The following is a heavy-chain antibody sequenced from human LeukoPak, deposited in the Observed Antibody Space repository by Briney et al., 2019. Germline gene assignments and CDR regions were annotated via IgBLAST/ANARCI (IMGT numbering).Heavy chain of an antibody. CDR2: IIPIFGTA. CDR1: GGTFSSYA. Sequence: GASVKVSCKASGGTFSSYAISWVRQAPGQGLDWLGGIIPIFGTANYAQKFQGRVTITADKSTSTAYMELSSLRSEDTAVYYCARTSRRYCSSTSCYDFDYWGQGTLVTVSS. V-gene: IGHV1-69*06. D-gene: IGHD2-2*01. J-gene: IGHJ4*02. CDR3: ARTSRRYCSSTSCYDFDY.